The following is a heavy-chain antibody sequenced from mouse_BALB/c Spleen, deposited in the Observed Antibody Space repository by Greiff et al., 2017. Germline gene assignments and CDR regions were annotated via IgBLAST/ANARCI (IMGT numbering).Heavy chain of an antibody. CDR3: AREVGLRRNWYFDV. D-gene: IGHD2-2*01. CDR2: ISYSGST. J-gene: IGHJ1*01. V-gene: IGHV3-2*02. Sequence: VQLKESGPGLVKPSQSLSLTCTVTGYSITSDYAWNWIRQFPGNKLEWMGYISYSGSTSYNPSLKSRISITRDTSKNQFFLQLNSVTTEDTATYYCAREVGLRRNWYFDVWGAGTTVTVSS. CDR1: GYSITSDYA.